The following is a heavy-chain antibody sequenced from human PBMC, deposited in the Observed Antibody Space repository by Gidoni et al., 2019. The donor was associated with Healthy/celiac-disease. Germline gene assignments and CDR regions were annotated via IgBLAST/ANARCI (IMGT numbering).Heavy chain of an antibody. CDR2: IDWDDDK. D-gene: IGHD3-9*01. Sequence: QVTLRESGPALVKPTQTLTLTCTFSGFSLSTSGMCVSWIRQPPGKALEWLALIDWDDDKYYSTSLKTRLTISKDTSKNQVVLTMTNMDPVDTATYYCARIYYDILTGYYGYFDYWGQGTLVTVSS. CDR1: GFSLSTSGMC. CDR3: ARIYYDILTGYYGYFDY. V-gene: IGHV2-70*01. J-gene: IGHJ4*02.